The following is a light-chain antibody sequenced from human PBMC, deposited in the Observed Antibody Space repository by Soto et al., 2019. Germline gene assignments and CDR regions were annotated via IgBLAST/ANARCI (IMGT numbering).Light chain of an antibody. CDR1: DSVSND. CDR3: QQRHNWPLT. V-gene: IGKV3-11*01. Sequence: EIVLTSSPGTLSLSPAERTTLFCSASDSVSNDLAWYQPKPGQSPRLLIYDASNRAAGIPARFSCSGSGTDFTLTISGLEPEDFAVYYCQQRHNWPLTCGGGTKGDIK. J-gene: IGKJ4*01. CDR2: DAS.